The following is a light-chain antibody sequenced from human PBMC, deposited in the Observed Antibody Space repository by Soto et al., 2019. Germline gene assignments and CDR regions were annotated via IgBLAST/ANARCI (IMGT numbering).Light chain of an antibody. J-gene: IGKJ4*01. V-gene: IGKV3-20*01. CDR3: QQYGSSPLT. CDR1: QSVSSSY. CDR2: GAS. Sequence: EIVLTQSPGTLSLSPGERATLSCRASQSVSSSYLAWYQQKPVQAPRLLIYGASSRATGIPDRFSGSGSGTDFTLTISRLEPEDFAVYYWQQYGSSPLTFGGGTKVEIK.